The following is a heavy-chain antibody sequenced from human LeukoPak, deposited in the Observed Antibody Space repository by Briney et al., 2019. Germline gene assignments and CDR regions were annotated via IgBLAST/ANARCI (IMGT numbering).Heavy chain of an antibody. Sequence: EGSLRLSCAASGFTFSSYSMNWVRQAPGKGLEWVSSISSSSSYIYCADSVKGRFTISRDNAKNSLYLQMNSLRAEDTAVYYCARDQAAAGTVTGYWGQGTLVTVSS. CDR3: ARDQAAAGTVTGY. J-gene: IGHJ4*02. D-gene: IGHD6-13*01. V-gene: IGHV3-21*01. CDR1: GFTFSSYS. CDR2: ISSSSSYI.